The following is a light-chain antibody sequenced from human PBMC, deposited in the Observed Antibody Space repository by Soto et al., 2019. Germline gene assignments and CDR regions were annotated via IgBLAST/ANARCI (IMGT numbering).Light chain of an antibody. CDR3: QTWGSGIRVV. Sequence: QLVLTQSPSASASLGASGKFTCTLSSGHSSYAIAWHQQQPEKGPRYLMKLNSDGSHSKGDGIPDRFSGSSSGAERYLTISSLQSEDEADYYCQTWGSGIRVVFGGGTKLTVL. J-gene: IGLJ2*01. CDR1: SGHSSYA. V-gene: IGLV4-69*01. CDR2: LNSDGSH.